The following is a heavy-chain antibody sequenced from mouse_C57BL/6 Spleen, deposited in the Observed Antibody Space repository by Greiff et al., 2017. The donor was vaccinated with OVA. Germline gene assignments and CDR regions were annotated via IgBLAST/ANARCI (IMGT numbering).Heavy chain of an antibody. CDR1: GYAFTNYL. D-gene: IGHD3-1*01. CDR3: ARSGVAMDY. V-gene: IGHV1-54*01. J-gene: IGHJ4*01. Sequence: VQLQQSGAELVRPGTSVKVSCKASGYAFTNYLIEWVKQRPGQGLEWIGVINPGSGGTNYNEKFKGKATLTADKSSSTAYMQLSSLTSEDSAVYFCARSGVAMDYWGQGTSVTVSS. CDR2: INPGSGGT.